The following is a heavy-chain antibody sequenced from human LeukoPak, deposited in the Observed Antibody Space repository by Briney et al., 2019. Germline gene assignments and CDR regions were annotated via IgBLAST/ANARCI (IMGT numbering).Heavy chain of an antibody. V-gene: IGHV1-18*01. CDR2: ISAYHGNT. J-gene: IGHJ4*02. Sequence: GSSVKVSCKASGGTFSSYAISWVRQAPGQGLEWMGWISAYHGNTNYAQEFQGRATMTTDTSTTTAYMELRSLRSDDTAMYYCARTPQIYYDILTGYYDYWGQGTLVTVSS. D-gene: IGHD3-9*01. CDR1: GGTFSSYA. CDR3: ARTPQIYYDILTGYYDY.